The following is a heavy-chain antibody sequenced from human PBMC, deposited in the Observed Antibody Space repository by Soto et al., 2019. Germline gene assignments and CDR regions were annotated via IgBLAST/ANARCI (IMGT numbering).Heavy chain of an antibody. CDR2: ISLYSDGT. D-gene: IGHD2-2*01. CDR3: ERVVPGAEAWFGP. V-gene: IGHV1-18*01. J-gene: IGHJ5*02. Sequence: QVQLVQSGGEVKRPGASVKVSCKTSGYTFSNYGITWVRQAPGQPLEWLGWISLYSDGTNYAQKFQGRVSMTTDTSTTTAYMELRSLRPDDTAVYYCERVVPGAEAWFGPWGQGTLVTVSS. CDR1: GYTFSNYG.